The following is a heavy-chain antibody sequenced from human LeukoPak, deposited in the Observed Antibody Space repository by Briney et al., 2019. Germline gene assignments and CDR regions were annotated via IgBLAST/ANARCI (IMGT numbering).Heavy chain of an antibody. CDR3: AAVGYCSSTSCSSLYFDY. CDR1: GFTFTSSA. Sequence: SVKVSCKASGFTFTSSAMQWVRQARGQRLEWVGWIVVGSGNTNYAQKFQERVTITRDMSTSTAYMELSSLRSEDTAVYYCAAVGYCSSTSCSSLYFDYWGQGTLVTVSS. J-gene: IGHJ4*02. V-gene: IGHV1-58*02. CDR2: IVVGSGNT. D-gene: IGHD2-2*03.